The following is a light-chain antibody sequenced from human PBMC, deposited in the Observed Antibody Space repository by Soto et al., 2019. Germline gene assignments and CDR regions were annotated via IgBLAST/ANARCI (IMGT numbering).Light chain of an antibody. Sequence: QSALTQPASVSGSPGQSITISCTGTSSDVGAYNYVSWYQQHPGKAPKLMIYEVSNRPSGVSDRFSGSRSGNTASLTISGLQAEDESDYYCQSYDNRMSGSVVFGGGTKLPVL. CDR1: SSDVGAYNY. J-gene: IGLJ2*01. CDR2: EVS. V-gene: IGLV2-14*01. CDR3: QSYDNRMSGSVV.